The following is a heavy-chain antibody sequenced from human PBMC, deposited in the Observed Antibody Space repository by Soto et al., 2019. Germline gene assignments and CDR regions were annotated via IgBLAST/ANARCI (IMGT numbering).Heavy chain of an antibody. J-gene: IGHJ4*02. CDR1: GFTFSSYA. V-gene: IGHV3-23*01. CDR2: ISGSGGST. CDR3: AKVSPLRFLEWLLYFDY. Sequence: PGGSLRLSCAASGFTFSSYAMSWVRQAPGKGLEWVSAISGSGGSTYYADSVKGRFTISRDNSKNTLYLQMNSLRAEDTAVYYCAKVSPLRFLEWLLYFDYWGQGTLVTVSS. D-gene: IGHD3-3*01.